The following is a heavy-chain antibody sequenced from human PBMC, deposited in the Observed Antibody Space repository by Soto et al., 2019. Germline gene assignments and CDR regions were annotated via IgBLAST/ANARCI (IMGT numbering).Heavy chain of an antibody. D-gene: IGHD6-19*01. J-gene: IGHJ4*02. Sequence: GGSLRLSCAASGFTFSSYGMHWVRQAPGKGLEWVAVISYDGSNKYYADSVKGRFTISRYNSKNTLYLQMNSLRAEDTAVYYCAKDNSGWLPFDYWGQGTLGTVSS. CDR3: AKDNSGWLPFDY. CDR1: GFTFSSYG. CDR2: ISYDGSNK. V-gene: IGHV3-30*18.